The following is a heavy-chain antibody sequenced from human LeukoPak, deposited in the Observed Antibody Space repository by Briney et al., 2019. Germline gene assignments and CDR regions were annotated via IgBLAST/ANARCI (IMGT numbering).Heavy chain of an antibody. CDR1: GGSISSHY. J-gene: IGHJ5*02. CDR2: IYYSGST. Sequence: PSETLSLTCTVSGGSISSHYWSWIRQPPGKGLEWIGYIYYSGSTNYNPSLKSRVSISVDTSKTQFSLKLSSVTAADTAVYYCAGLVGASWFGPWGQGTLVTVSS. D-gene: IGHD2-15*01. CDR3: AGLVGASWFGP. V-gene: IGHV4-59*11.